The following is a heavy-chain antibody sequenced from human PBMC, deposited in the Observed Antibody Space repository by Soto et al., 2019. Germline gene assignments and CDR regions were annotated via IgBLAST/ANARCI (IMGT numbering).Heavy chain of an antibody. V-gene: IGHV3-74*01. J-gene: IGHJ3*01. D-gene: IGHD3-16*02. CDR3: ARAKTLRQLSLNVFDL. CDR1: GFTIENSV. Sequence: EVQLVESGGGLVQPGGSLRLSCVASGFTIENSVMHWVRQTPGKGLMWVSRITGAGDGTLYADSVQGRFTISRDNAKNTVYLHMTGLRVEETAVYYCARAKTLRQLSLNVFDLWGQGTTVTVSS. CDR2: ITGAGDGT.